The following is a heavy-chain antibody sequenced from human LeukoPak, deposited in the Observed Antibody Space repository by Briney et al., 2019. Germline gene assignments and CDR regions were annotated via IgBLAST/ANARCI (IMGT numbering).Heavy chain of an antibody. CDR2: ISSSGSTI. V-gene: IGHV3-11*01. CDR3: AGAGYSSSWYYFDY. Sequence: GGSLRLSCAASGFTFSDYYMSWIRQAPGKGLEWVSYISSSGSTIYYADSVKGRFTISRDNAKNSLYLQMNSLRAEDTAVYHCAGAGYSSSWYYFDYWGQGTLVTVSS. D-gene: IGHD6-13*01. CDR1: GFTFSDYY. J-gene: IGHJ4*02.